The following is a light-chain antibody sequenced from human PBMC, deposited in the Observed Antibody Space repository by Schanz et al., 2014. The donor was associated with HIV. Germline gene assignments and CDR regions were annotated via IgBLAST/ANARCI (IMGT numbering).Light chain of an antibody. J-gene: IGLJ3*02. CDR2: NTY. CDR3: ATWDDSLNGWV. V-gene: IGLV1-44*01. CDR1: SSTFRSNA. Sequence: QSVLTQPPSASGTPGQRVTISCSGSSSTFRSNAVNWYQQLPGTAPKLLIYNTYHRPSGVPDRFSGSQSGTSASLAISGLQAEDEADFFCATWDDSLNGWVFGGGTQLTVL.